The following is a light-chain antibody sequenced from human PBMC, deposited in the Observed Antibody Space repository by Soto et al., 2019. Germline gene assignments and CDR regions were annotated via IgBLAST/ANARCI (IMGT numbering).Light chain of an antibody. J-gene: IGLJ1*01. CDR3: KSYAGSNTYV. CDR2: EVV. V-gene: IGLV2-8*01. CDR1: KNDIVVYDV. Sequence: QSVLTQPPSASGSPAQAVTIYYTGTKNDIVVYDVDSSYKHHPSKAPRLIIYEVVQRPSGVADRFSGSKSGNTASLTVAGLQAADEADYFCKSYAGSNTYVFGSGTNVTVL.